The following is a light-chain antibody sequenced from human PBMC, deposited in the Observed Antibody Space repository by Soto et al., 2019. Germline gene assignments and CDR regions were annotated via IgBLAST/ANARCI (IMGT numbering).Light chain of an antibody. J-gene: IGKJ1*01. Sequence: EIVLTQSPGTLSLSPGERATLSCRASQSVGSSYLAWYQQKPGQAPRLLIYGASSRATGIPDRLSGSGSGTDFTLTISGLEPEDSAVYYCQHYAGSPWTFGQGNKVEIK. CDR1: QSVGSSY. V-gene: IGKV3-20*01. CDR3: QHYAGSPWT. CDR2: GAS.